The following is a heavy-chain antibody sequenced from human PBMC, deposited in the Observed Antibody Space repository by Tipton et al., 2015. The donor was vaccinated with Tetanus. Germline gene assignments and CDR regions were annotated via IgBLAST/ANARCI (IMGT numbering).Heavy chain of an antibody. J-gene: IGHJ5*02. D-gene: IGHD6-13*01. CDR2: VDDSGST. CDR3: ARGAWLYTSTYHRHWLDP. CDR1: GDSITRDGYS. V-gene: IGHV4-39*07. Sequence: TLSLTCTVSGDSITRDGYSWHWIRQPPGKGLEWIGEVDDSGSTNYSPSLKSRVTISLDTSKNEFSLTLSSVTAADTAVYYCARGAWLYTSTYHRHWLDPWGQGTLVTVSS.